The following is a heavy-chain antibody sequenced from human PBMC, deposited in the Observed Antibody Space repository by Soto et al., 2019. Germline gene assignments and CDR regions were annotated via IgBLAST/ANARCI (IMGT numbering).Heavy chain of an antibody. D-gene: IGHD1-26*01. Sequence: SETLSLTCTVSGGSISSYYWSWIRQPPGKGLEWIGYIYYSGSTNYNPSLKSRVTISVDTSKNQFSLKLSSVTAADTAVYYCARNEVDGSYYPFDYWGQGTLVTVSS. CDR3: ARNEVDGSYYPFDY. CDR1: GGSISSYY. J-gene: IGHJ4*02. V-gene: IGHV4-59*08. CDR2: IYYSGST.